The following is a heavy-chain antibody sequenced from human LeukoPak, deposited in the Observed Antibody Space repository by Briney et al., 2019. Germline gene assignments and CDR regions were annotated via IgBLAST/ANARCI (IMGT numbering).Heavy chain of an antibody. D-gene: IGHD1-14*01. CDR2: IYYSGST. CDR1: GGSISSDSYY. Sequence: SETLSLTCTVSGGSISSDSYYWSWIRQHPGKGLEWIGCIYYSGSTYYNPSLKSRVTISVDTSKNQFSLKLSSVTAADTAVYYCAYNRNFALDNWGQGTLVTVSS. V-gene: IGHV4-31*03. CDR3: AYNRNFALDN. J-gene: IGHJ4*02.